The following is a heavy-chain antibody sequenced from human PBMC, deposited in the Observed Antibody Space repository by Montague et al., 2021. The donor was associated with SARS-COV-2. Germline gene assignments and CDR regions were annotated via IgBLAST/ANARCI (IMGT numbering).Heavy chain of an antibody. D-gene: IGHD2-21*01. CDR3: AKSVAEASAGVTWFDP. J-gene: IGHJ5*02. CDR2: ISGGGRSI. Sequence: SLRLSCAASGFTFNRHAIVWLRQAPGKGLEWVSRISGGGRSIYYAESVKGRFSVSRDNSNSTVYMHMNSLRDEDTAVYYCAKSVAEASAGVTWFDPWGQGTLVTVSS. V-gene: IGHV3-23*01. CDR1: GFTFNRHA.